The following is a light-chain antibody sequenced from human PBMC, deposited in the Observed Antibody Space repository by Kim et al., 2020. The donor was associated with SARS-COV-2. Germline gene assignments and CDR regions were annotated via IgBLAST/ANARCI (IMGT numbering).Light chain of an antibody. CDR3: QQRSNWPLT. J-gene: IGKJ4*01. CDR1: QSVSSY. V-gene: IGKV3-11*01. Sequence: LSPGERATLSCRASQSVSSYLVWYQQKPGQAPRLLIYDASNRATGIPPRFSGSGSGTDFTLTISSLEPEDFAVYYCQQRSNWPLTFGGGTKVDIK. CDR2: DAS.